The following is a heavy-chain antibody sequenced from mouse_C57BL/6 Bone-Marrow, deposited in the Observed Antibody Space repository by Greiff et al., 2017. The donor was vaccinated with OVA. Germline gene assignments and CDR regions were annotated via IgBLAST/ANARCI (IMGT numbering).Heavy chain of an antibody. V-gene: IGHV5-9-1*02. CDR2: ISSGGDYI. CDR1: GFTFSSYA. D-gene: IGHD2-1*01. J-gene: IGHJ3*01. Sequence: EVKLMESGEGLVKPGGSLKLSCAASGFTFSSYAMSWVRQTPEKRLEWVAYISSGGDYIYYADTVKGRFTISRDNARNTLYLQMSSLKSEDTAMYYCTREGGNPYAYWGQGTLVTVSA. CDR3: TREGGNPYAY.